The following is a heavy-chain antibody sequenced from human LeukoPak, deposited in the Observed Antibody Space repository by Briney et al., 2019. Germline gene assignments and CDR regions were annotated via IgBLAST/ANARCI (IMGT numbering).Heavy chain of an antibody. V-gene: IGHV3-74*01. Sequence: GGSLTLSCTVSGFVFRNYYMHWVRQAPGKGLVWVSRISSDGRNTIYPDAVKGRFTISRDNTNNILYLQMNSLRGDDTAVYYCARERDLRGAYCMDVWGKGTTVTVSS. CDR1: GFVFRNYY. CDR2: ISSDGRNT. J-gene: IGHJ6*03. D-gene: IGHD5/OR15-5a*01. CDR3: ARERDLRGAYCMDV.